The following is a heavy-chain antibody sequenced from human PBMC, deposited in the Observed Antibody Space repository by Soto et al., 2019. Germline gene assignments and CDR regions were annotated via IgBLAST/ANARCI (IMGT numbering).Heavy chain of an antibody. D-gene: IGHD3-10*01. V-gene: IGHV4-34*01. J-gene: IGHJ4*02. CDR3: VRFEGPSPGSGPLADF. CDR1: GESSSTYY. CDR2: IHYNGRT. Sequence: QVRLQQWGAGLLKPSETLSLTCGVYGESSSTYYWNWIRQSPGKGLEWIADIHYNGRTNYNPSLTSRLTISEDTSQKQFSLKLTSVSAADPAVYYCVRFEGPSPGSGPLADFWGQGTLVTVSS.